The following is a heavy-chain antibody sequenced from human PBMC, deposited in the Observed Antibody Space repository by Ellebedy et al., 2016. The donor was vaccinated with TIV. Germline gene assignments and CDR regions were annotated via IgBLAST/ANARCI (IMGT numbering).Heavy chain of an antibody. CDR3: ANELESVWSYYGMDV. Sequence: GGSLRLSCAASGFTFSSYAMSWVRQAPGKGLEWVSTISASGDSTYYAASVKGRFTISRDNSKNTLYLQMNSLRAEDTAVYYCANELESVWSYYGMDVWGQGTTVTVSS. D-gene: IGHD3-10*01. V-gene: IGHV3-23*01. CDR2: ISASGDST. CDR1: GFTFSSYA. J-gene: IGHJ6*02.